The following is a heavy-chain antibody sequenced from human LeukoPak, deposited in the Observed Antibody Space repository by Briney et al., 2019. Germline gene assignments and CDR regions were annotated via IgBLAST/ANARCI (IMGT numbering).Heavy chain of an antibody. J-gene: IGHJ4*02. CDR3: AREGHYSSSWSRFDY. V-gene: IGHV3-33*01. CDR1: GFTFSSYG. CDR2: IWYDGSNK. Sequence: PGRSLRLSCAASGFTFSSYGMHWVRQAPGKGLEWVAVIWYDGSNKYYADSVKGRFTISRDNSKNTLYLQMNSLRAEDTAVYYCAREGHYSSSWSRFDYWGQGTLVTVSS. D-gene: IGHD6-13*01.